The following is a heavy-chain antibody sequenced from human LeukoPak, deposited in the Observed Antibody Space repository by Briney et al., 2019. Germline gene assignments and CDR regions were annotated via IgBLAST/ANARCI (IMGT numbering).Heavy chain of an antibody. Sequence: SETLSLTCTVSGYSISSGYYWGWIRQPPGKGLEWIGSIYYSGSTYYNPSLKSRVTISVDTSKNQFSLKLSSVTAADTAVYYCARHGRKAGGIWRRINDAFDIWGQGTMVTVSS. CDR3: ARHGRKAGGIWRRINDAFDI. CDR1: GYSISSGYY. D-gene: IGHD2-15*01. CDR2: IYYSGST. V-gene: IGHV4-38-2*02. J-gene: IGHJ3*02.